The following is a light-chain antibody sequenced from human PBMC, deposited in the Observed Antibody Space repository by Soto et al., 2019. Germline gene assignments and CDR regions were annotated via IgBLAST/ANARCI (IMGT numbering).Light chain of an antibody. Sequence: QSVLTQPASVSGSPGQSITISCTGTSSDVGYYNYVSWYQQHPGKAPKLLIYDVSNRPSGVSNRFSGSKSGNTASLTISGLQAEDEADYYCSSYRSSTEVFGGGTKLTVL. J-gene: IGLJ2*01. CDR2: DVS. CDR3: SSYRSSTEV. V-gene: IGLV2-14*03. CDR1: SSDVGYYNY.